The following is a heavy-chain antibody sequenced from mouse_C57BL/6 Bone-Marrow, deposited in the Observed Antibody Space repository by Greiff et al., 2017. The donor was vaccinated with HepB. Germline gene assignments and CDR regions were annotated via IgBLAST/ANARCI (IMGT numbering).Heavy chain of an antibody. D-gene: IGHD2-3*01. CDR2: IWRGGST. CDR3: AKNGGYDGYYGFAY. V-gene: IGHV2-5*01. CDR1: GFSLTSYG. J-gene: IGHJ3*01. Sequence: QVQLQQSGPGLVQPSQSLSITCTVSGFSLTSYGVHWVRQSPGKGLEWLGVIWRGGSTDYNAAFMSRLSITKDNSKIQVFFKMNSLQADDTAIYYCAKNGGYDGYYGFAYWGQGTLVTVSA.